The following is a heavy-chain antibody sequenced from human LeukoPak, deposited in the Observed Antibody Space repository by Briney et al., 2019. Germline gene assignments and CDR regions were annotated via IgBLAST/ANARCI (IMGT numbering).Heavy chain of an antibody. V-gene: IGHV4-59*01. D-gene: IGHD6-19*01. Sequence: PSETLSLTCTVSGGSISSYYWSWIRQPPGKGLEWIGYIYFSGSTNYNPSLKSRVTISVDTSRNQFSLQLSSVTAADTAVYYCARDVDSSGWFDYWGQGTLVTVSS. CDR3: ARDVDSSGWFDY. CDR2: IYFSGST. J-gene: IGHJ4*02. CDR1: GGSISSYY.